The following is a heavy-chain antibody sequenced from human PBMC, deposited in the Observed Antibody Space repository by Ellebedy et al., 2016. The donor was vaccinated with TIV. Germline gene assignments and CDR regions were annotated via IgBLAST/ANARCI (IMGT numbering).Heavy chain of an antibody. CDR2: IKLDGSEK. CDR1: GFTFSSYW. J-gene: IGHJ4*02. Sequence: GESLKISXAASGFTFSSYWMSWVRQAPGKGPEWVANIKLDGSEKYYVDSVKGRFIISRDNTKKSLYLQMNSLRAEDTAVYYCARGQGWIDYWGQGTLVTVSS. D-gene: IGHD6-19*01. CDR3: ARGQGWIDY. V-gene: IGHV3-7*04.